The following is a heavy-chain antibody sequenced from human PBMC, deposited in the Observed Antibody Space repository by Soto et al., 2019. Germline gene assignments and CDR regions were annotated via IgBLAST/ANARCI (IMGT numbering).Heavy chain of an antibody. J-gene: IGHJ6*02. Sequence: QVTLKESGPVLVQPTETLTLTCTVSGFSLSNARMGVSWIRQPPGKALEWLAHIFSNDEKSYSTSLKSRLTISKDTSKSQVVLTMTNMDPVDTATYYCARIPRGIVVVMSAGYGMDVWGQGTTVTVSS. CDR1: GFSLSNARMG. V-gene: IGHV2-26*01. CDR2: IFSNDEK. D-gene: IGHD3-22*01. CDR3: ARIPRGIVVVMSAGYGMDV.